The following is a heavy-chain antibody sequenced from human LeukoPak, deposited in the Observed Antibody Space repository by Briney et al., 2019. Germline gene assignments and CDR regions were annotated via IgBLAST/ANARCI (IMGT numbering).Heavy chain of an antibody. D-gene: IGHD5/OR15-5a*01. CDR3: TKDIGERGYSVH. CDR1: GFIFDEYA. Sequence: PGGSLRLSCAASGFIFDEYAMHWVRQAPGQGLEWVSLISGDGGRTYYADSVKCRFTISRDNSKNSLYLQMSGLRTEDTALYYCTKDIGERGYSVHWGQGALVTVSS. CDR2: ISGDGGRT. V-gene: IGHV3-43*02. J-gene: IGHJ4*02.